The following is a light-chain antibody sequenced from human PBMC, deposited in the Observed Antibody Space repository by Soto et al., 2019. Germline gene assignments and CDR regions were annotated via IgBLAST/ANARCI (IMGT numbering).Light chain of an antibody. CDR1: ESLLNSDGKTY. CDR3: MQTTQFPFI. Sequence: IVMTQSPLSLSVTPGQPASISCKTSESLLNSDGKTYLSWFLQKPGQPPQLLIYEVFNRFSGVPDRVSGSGSGTDFTLKISRVEAEDVGVYCCMQTTQFPFIFGPGTKVDIK. J-gene: IGKJ3*01. V-gene: IGKV2D-29*01. CDR2: EVF.